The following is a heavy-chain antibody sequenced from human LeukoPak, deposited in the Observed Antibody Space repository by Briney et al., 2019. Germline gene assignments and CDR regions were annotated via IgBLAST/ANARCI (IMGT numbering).Heavy chain of an antibody. V-gene: IGHV1-18*01. Sequence: ASVKVSCKASGYTFTNYRISWVRQAPGQGLEWMGWISVHNGNTNYAQNLQGRVTMTTDTSTSTAYMELRSLRSDDTAVYFCARRSMTTALSHFDYWGQGTLVTVSS. CDR2: ISVHNGNT. CDR1: GYTFTNYR. D-gene: IGHD4-17*01. J-gene: IGHJ4*02. CDR3: ARRSMTTALSHFDY.